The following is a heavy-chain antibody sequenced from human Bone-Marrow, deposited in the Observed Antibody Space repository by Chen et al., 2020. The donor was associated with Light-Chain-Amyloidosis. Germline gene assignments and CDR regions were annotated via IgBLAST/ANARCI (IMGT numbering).Heavy chain of an antibody. J-gene: IGHJ4*02. D-gene: IGHD5-12*01. CDR2: IYPDDSDA. CDR1: GYTFPNYW. V-gene: IGHV5-51*01. Sequence: EVQLEQSGPEVKKPGESLKISCKGSGYTFPNYWIGWVRQMPGKGLEWMVFIYPDDSDARYSPSFEGQVTIAADKSITTAYLQWRSLKASDTAMYYCARRRDGYNFDYWGQGTLVTVSS. CDR3: ARRRDGYNFDY.